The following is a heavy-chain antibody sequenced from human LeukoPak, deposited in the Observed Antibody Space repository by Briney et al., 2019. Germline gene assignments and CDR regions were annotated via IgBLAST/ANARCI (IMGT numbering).Heavy chain of an antibody. CDR2: IYSGGTT. CDR1: GFTVSSNY. V-gene: IGHV3-53*01. J-gene: IGHJ4*02. D-gene: IGHD3-3*01. Sequence: GGSLRLSCAASGFTVSSNYMSWVRQAPGKGLEWVSVIYSGGTTSYADSVRGRFTTFRDNSNNMVYLQMNSLRAEDTAVYYCATDFEQDSWSGHSDWGQGTLVTVSS. CDR3: ATDFEQDSWSGHSD.